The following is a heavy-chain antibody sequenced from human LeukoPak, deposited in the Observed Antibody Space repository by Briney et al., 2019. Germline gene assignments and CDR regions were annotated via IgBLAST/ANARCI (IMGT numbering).Heavy chain of an antibody. CDR2: ISSSCITI. CDR3: ARDRFYSSSATSHYMDV. CDR1: GFTFSDYY. Sequence: GGSLRLSCAASGFTFSDYYMRWIRQGPRKRLEWGSYISSSCITICYADPEKGRVTISKDNAKNSLDLQMNRLEAENTAVYYSARDRFYSSSATSHYMDVWGKGSTVTVCS. J-gene: IGHJ6*03. D-gene: IGHD6-6*01. V-gene: IGHV3-11*01.